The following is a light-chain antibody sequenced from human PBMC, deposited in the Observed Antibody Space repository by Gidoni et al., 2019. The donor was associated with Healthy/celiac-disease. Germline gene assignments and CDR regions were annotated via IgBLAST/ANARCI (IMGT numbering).Light chain of an antibody. CDR3: QQYNSYPIT. CDR1: QSISSW. Sequence: DIQLTQSPSTLSASVGDRVTITCRANQSISSWLAWYQQKPGKARKLLIYDASSLESGVPTRCSGSGSGTEFTLTISSLQPDDFATYYCQQYNSYPITFGQGTRLEIK. V-gene: IGKV1-5*01. J-gene: IGKJ5*01. CDR2: DAS.